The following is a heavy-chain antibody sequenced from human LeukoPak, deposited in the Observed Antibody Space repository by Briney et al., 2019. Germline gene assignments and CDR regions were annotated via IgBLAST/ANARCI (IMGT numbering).Heavy chain of an antibody. CDR1: GYTFTSNY. Sequence: ASVKVSCKAFGYTFTSNYMHWVRQAPGQGPEWMGVISPSGGSTTYAQKFQGRVTMTRDMSTSTVYMELSSLRSEDTAVYYCARDLLGWYARGVGYWGQGTLVTVSS. CDR3: ARDLLGWYARGVGY. D-gene: IGHD3/OR15-3a*01. V-gene: IGHV1-46*01. J-gene: IGHJ4*02. CDR2: ISPSGGST.